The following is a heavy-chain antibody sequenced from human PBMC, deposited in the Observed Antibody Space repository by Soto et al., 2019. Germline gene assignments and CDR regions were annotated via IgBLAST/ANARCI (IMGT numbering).Heavy chain of an antibody. CDR1: GGTFSSYA. D-gene: IGHD3-10*01. Sequence: QVQLVQSGAEVKKPGSSVKVSCKASGGTFSSYAISWVRQAPGQGLEWMGGIIPIFGTANYAQKFQGRVTITADESTSTAYMELSSLRSEDTAVYYCARITMVRGGCLWALYGMDVWGQGTTVTVSS. J-gene: IGHJ6*02. CDR3: ARITMVRGGCLWALYGMDV. CDR2: IIPIFGTA. V-gene: IGHV1-69*01.